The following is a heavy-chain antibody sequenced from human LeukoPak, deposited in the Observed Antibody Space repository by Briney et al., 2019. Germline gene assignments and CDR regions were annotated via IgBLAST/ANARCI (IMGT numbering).Heavy chain of an antibody. Sequence: GGSLRLSCAASGFTFSSYSMNWVRQAPGKGLEWVAVISYDGSNKYYADSVKGRFTISRDNSKNTLYLQMNSLRAEDTAVYYCARDHRNCSGGSCYIPYYFDYWGQGTLVTVSS. V-gene: IGHV3-30*03. J-gene: IGHJ4*02. CDR2: ISYDGSNK. CDR1: GFTFSSYS. D-gene: IGHD2-15*01. CDR3: ARDHRNCSGGSCYIPYYFDY.